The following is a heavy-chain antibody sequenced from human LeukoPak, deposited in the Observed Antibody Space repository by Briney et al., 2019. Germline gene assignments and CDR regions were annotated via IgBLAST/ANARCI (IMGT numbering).Heavy chain of an antibody. D-gene: IGHD2-15*01. CDR3: ARRGCRGGSCYSRYIYFDY. CDR2: INHSGST. V-gene: IGHV4-34*01. J-gene: IGHJ4*02. CDR1: GGSFSGYY. Sequence: SETLSLTCAVYGGSFSGYYWSWIRQPPGKGLEWIGEINHSGSTNYNPSLKSRVTISVDRSKNQFSLNLNSVTAADTAVYYCARRGCRGGSCYSRYIYFDYWGQGTLVTVSS.